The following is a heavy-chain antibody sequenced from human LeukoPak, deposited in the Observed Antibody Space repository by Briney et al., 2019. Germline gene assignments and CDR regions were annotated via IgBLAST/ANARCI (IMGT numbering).Heavy chain of an antibody. CDR3: ATDRTGYFFDD. CDR2: YFGSGTT. CDR1: GASVGSDAYY. V-gene: IGHV4-31*03. J-gene: IGHJ4*02. Sequence: SQTLSLTCTVSGASVGSDAYYWGWIRQDPDKGLEWIGYYFGSGTTYYNPSLKSRVIISLDTSENQFSLKLNSVTAADTAVYFCATDRTGYFFDDWGQGTLVTVSS.